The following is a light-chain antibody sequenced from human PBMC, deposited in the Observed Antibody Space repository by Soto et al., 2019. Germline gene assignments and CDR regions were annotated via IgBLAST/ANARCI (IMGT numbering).Light chain of an antibody. CDR1: QSVSSY. Sequence: EIVLTQSPATLSLSPGESATLSCRASQSVSSYLAWYQQKPGQAPRLLIYDASNRATGIPARFSGSGSGTDFTLTISSLEPEDFAVYYCQQRSNWPLITFGQGTRLESK. CDR3: QQRSNWPLIT. J-gene: IGKJ5*01. CDR2: DAS. V-gene: IGKV3-11*01.